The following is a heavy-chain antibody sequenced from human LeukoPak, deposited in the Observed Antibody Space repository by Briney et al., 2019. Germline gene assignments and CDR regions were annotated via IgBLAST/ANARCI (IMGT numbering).Heavy chain of an antibody. CDR2: ISSSSSYI. D-gene: IGHD2-15*01. CDR1: GFTFSSYS. Sequence: PGGSLRLSCAASGFTFSSYSMNWVRQAPGKGLEWVSSISSSSSYIYYADSVKGRFTISRDNAKNSLYLQMNSLRAEDTAVYYCARDPSYCSGGSCLDYRGQGTLVTVSS. CDR3: ARDPSYCSGGSCLDY. J-gene: IGHJ4*02. V-gene: IGHV3-21*01.